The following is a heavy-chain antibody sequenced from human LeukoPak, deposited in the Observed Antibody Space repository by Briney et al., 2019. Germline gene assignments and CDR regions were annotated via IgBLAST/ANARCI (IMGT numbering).Heavy chain of an antibody. D-gene: IGHD3-3*01. CDR1: GFTFSNYN. Sequence: GGSLRLSRAASGFTFSNYNMNWVRQAPGKGLEWVSYISSSSSTIHYAESVKGRFTISRDNARNSLYLQMNSLRAEDTAVYYCARDFLEDDYWGQGTLVTVSS. CDR2: ISSSSSTI. V-gene: IGHV3-48*01. CDR3: ARDFLEDDY. J-gene: IGHJ4*02.